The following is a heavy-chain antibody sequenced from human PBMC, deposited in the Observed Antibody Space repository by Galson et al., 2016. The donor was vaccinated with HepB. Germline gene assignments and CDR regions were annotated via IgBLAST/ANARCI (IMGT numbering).Heavy chain of an antibody. D-gene: IGHD6-13*01. CDR1: GFTFSNFA. CDR3: AREAIAAAGTHDAFDI. V-gene: IGHV3-23*03. Sequence: SLRLSCAASGFTFSNFAMSWVRQAPGKGLEWVSAIYSGGSTYYADAVKGHFTVSRDNPKNTVYLQMNSLRAEDTAVYYCAREAIAAAGTHDAFDIWGQGTMVTVCS. J-gene: IGHJ3*02. CDR2: IYSGGST.